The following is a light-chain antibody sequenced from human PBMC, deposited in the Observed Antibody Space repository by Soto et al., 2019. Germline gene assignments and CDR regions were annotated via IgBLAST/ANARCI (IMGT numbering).Light chain of an antibody. V-gene: IGLV1-40*01. CDR1: SSNIGAGYD. CDR2: DNN. Sequence: QSVLTQPPSLSGAPGQRVIISCTGSSSNIGAGYDVHWYQQLPGAAPQLIIFDNNYRPSGVPDRFSGSKAGTSAYLAITGLQSEDEAHYYCQSYDSSLTDSRVFGGGTQLTVL. CDR3: QSYDSSLTDSRV. J-gene: IGLJ3*02.